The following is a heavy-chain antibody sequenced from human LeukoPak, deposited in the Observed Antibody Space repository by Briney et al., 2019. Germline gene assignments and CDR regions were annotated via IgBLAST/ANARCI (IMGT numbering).Heavy chain of an antibody. CDR1: GSTFTSYD. D-gene: IGHD3-3*01. Sequence: ASVKVSCKASGSTFTSYDINWVRQATGQGLEWMGWMNPNSGNTGYAQKFQGRVTMTRSTSINTAYMELSSLRSEDTAVYYCARRPNYAFLSGSYYYYMDVWGKGTTVTVSS. CDR3: ARRPNYAFLSGSYYYYMDV. CDR2: MNPNSGNT. V-gene: IGHV1-8*01. J-gene: IGHJ6*03.